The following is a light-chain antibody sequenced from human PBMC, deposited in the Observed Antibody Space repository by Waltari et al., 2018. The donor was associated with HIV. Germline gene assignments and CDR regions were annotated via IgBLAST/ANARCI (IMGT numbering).Light chain of an antibody. Sequence: QSALAQPASVSGSPGQSITISCTGTSGDIGSYNVVSWYQQKPGKVPNVLIYEINMRPSGISDRFSGSRSGNTASLTISGLQPEDEADYYCCSYVNSATWVFGTGTKVTVL. CDR2: EIN. CDR1: SGDIGSYNV. CDR3: CSYVNSATWV. V-gene: IGLV2-23*02. J-gene: IGLJ1*01.